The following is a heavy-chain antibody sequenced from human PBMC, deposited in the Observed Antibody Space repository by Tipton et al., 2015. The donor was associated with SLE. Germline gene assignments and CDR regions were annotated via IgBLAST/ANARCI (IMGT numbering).Heavy chain of an antibody. CDR3: ARPERGVRLGMDV. CDR2: MYFSGVT. V-gene: IGHV4-4*07. J-gene: IGHJ6*02. CDR1: GDAITNSY. D-gene: IGHD3-10*01. Sequence: TLSLTCTVSGDAITNSYWSWIRQPVGKGLEWIGRMYFSGVTDYNPSLKSRVTISVDTSKNQFSLKLSSVTAADTAVYYCARPERGVRLGMDVWGQGTTVTVSS.